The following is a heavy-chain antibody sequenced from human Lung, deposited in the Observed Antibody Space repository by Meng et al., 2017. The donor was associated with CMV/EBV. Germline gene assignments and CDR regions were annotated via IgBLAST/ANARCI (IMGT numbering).Heavy chain of an antibody. J-gene: IGHJ6*02. D-gene: IGHD2-15*01. CDR2: VSWNSGYI. Sequence: GGSLRLXCAASGFTFDDYALHWVRQVPGKGLEWVAGVSWNSGYIAYADSVKGRFTISRGNAKSSLFLQMNSLRAEDTALYYCAKDEGYCSDGSCYYYYYGMDVXGQGXTVTVSS. V-gene: IGHV3-9*01. CDR3: AKDEGYCSDGSCYYYYYGMDV. CDR1: GFTFDDYA.